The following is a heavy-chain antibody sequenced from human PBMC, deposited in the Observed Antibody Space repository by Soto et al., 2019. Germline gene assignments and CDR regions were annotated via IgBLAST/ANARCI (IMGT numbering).Heavy chain of an antibody. CDR3: ARHVDTAMERGWFDP. CDR1: GGTFSSYA. J-gene: IGHJ5*02. Sequence: QVQLVQSGAEVKKPGSSVKVSCKASGGTFSSYAISWVRQAPGQGLEWMGGIIPIFGTANYAQKFQGRVTITADESTSTAYMERSSLRSEDTAVYYCARHVDTAMERGWFDPWGQGTLVTVSS. D-gene: IGHD5-18*01. CDR2: IIPIFGTA. V-gene: IGHV1-69*12.